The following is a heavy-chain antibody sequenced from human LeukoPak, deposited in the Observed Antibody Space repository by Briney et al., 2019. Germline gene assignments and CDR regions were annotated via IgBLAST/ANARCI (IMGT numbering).Heavy chain of an antibody. CDR1: GGSISSSSYY. CDR2: INYSGST. D-gene: IGHD3-22*01. J-gene: IGHJ4*02. Sequence: PSETLSLTCIVSGGSISSSSYYWGWIRQPPGKGLEWIGSINYSGSTYYKPSLKSRVTISVDTSKNQFSLKLSSVTAADTAVYYCARVLYYYDSSGYYYQFDYWGQGILVTVSS. CDR3: ARVLYYYDSSGYYYQFDY. V-gene: IGHV4-39*07.